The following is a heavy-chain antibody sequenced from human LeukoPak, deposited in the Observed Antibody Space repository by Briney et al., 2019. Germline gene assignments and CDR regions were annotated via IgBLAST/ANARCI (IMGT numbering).Heavy chain of an antibody. CDR1: GGSISGTSYY. Sequence: SETLSLTCTVSGGSISGTSYYWGWIRQPPGKGLEWIVSIYYSGSTYYNPSLKSRVTISVDTSKNQFSLNLNSVTAADTAVYYCARGGYDSSGYQYYFDYWGQGTLVTVSS. V-gene: IGHV4-39*07. CDR2: IYYSGST. D-gene: IGHD3-22*01. J-gene: IGHJ4*02. CDR3: ARGGYDSSGYQYYFDY.